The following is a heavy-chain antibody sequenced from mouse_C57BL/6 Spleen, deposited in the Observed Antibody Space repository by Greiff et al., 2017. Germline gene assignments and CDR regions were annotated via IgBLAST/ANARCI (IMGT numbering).Heavy chain of an antibody. CDR2: IYPRDGST. V-gene: IGHV1-78*01. CDR3: ASFYDGYYAWFAY. CDR1: GYTFTDHT. Sequence: VQLQESDAELVKPGASVKISCKVSGYTFTDHTIHWMKQRPEQGLEWIGYIYPRDGSTKYNEKFKGKATLTADKSSSTAYMQLNSLTSEDSAVYFCASFYDGYYAWFAYWGQGTLVTVSA. D-gene: IGHD2-3*01. J-gene: IGHJ3*01.